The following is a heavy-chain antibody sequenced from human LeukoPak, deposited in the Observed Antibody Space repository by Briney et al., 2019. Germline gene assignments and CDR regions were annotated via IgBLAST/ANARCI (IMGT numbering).Heavy chain of an antibody. Sequence: SETLSLTCAVYGGSFSGYYWSWIRQPPGKGLEWIGEINHSGSTNYNPSLKSRVTISVDTSKNQFSLKLSSVTAADTAVYYCARYGYYDILTGYYDNWFDPWGQGTLVTVSS. CDR2: INHSGST. V-gene: IGHV4-34*01. D-gene: IGHD3-9*01. CDR3: ARYGYYDILTGYYDNWFDP. J-gene: IGHJ5*02. CDR1: GGSFSGYY.